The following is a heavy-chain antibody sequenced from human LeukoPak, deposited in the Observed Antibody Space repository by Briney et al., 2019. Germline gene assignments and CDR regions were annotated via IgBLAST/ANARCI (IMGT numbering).Heavy chain of an antibody. CDR2: IKGKTDGGTT. D-gene: IGHD3-3*01. J-gene: IGHJ5*02. CDR1: GFTFSNAW. Sequence: GGSLRLSCAASGFTFSNAWMTWVRQAPGKRLEWVGRIKGKTDGGTTYYAAPVKGRFTISRDDSKNTLYLQMNSLKTEDTAVYYCARGVNWFDPWGQGTLVTISS. CDR3: ARGVNWFDP. V-gene: IGHV3-15*01.